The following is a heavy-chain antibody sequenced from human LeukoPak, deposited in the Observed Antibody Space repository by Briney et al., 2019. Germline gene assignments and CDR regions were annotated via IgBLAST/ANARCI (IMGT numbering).Heavy chain of an antibody. V-gene: IGHV4-61*02. Sequence: PSETLFLTCTVSGGSISSSSYYWSWIRQPAGKGLEWIGRIYTSGSTNYNPSLNGRVTISVDTSKNQFSLKLSSVTAADTAVYYCASSLEMATTPFDYWGQGTLVTVSS. D-gene: IGHD5-24*01. CDR3: ASSLEMATTPFDY. J-gene: IGHJ4*02. CDR2: IYTSGST. CDR1: GGSISSSSYY.